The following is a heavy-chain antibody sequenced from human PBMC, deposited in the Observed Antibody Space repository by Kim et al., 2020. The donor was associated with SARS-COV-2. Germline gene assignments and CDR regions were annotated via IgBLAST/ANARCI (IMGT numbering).Heavy chain of an antibody. Sequence: SLKSRVTISVDTSTNQFSLKLSSVTAADTAVYYCASVQSSVVPAAMITDYWGQGTLVTVSS. J-gene: IGHJ4*02. V-gene: IGHV4-39*01. D-gene: IGHD2-2*01. CDR3: ASVQSSVVPAAMITDY.